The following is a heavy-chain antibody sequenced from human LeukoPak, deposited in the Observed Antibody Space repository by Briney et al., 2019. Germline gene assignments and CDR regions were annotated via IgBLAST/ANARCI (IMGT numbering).Heavy chain of an antibody. J-gene: IGHJ3*02. D-gene: IGHD5-18*01. CDR1: GGSISSSSYY. CDR2: IYYSGST. CDR3: ARARTGYSYGYIEGAFDI. Sequence: SETLSLTCTVSGGSISSSSYYWGWIRQPPGKGLEWIGSIYYSGSTYYNPSLKSRVTISVDTSKNQSSLKLSSVTAADTAVYYCARARTGYSYGYIEGAFDIWGQGTMVTVSS. V-gene: IGHV4-39*07.